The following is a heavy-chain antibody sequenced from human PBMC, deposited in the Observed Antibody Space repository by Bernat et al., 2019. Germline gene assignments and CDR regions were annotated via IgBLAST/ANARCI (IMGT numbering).Heavy chain of an antibody. V-gene: IGHV3-74*01. D-gene: IGHD5-18*01. CDR1: GFTFSNYW. CDR2: ISSDGSTT. CDR3: AREGSDTPYNWFDP. J-gene: IGHJ5*02. Sequence: EVQLVESGGSFVQPGGSLRLSCAASGFTFSNYWMHWVRQAPGKGLVWVSRISSDGSTTSYADSVKGRFTISRDNAKNTLFLQMNSLSAEDTAVYFCAREGSDTPYNWFDPWGQGTLVTVSS.